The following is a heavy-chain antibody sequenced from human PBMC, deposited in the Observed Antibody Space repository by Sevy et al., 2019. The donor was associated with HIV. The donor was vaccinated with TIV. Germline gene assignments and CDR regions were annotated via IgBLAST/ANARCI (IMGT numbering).Heavy chain of an antibody. V-gene: IGHV3-72*01. CDR1: GFTFSDHY. D-gene: IGHD6-13*01. CDR2: TRNKADGYTT. Sequence: GGSLRLSCVASGFTFSDHYMEWVRQAPGKGLEWVGRTRNKADGYTTEYAASVKGRFTNDRDDSKSSLYVQMNSLKTEDTAVYYCATHAGIAAAGRVFDYWGQGTLVTVSS. CDR3: ATHAGIAAAGRVFDY. J-gene: IGHJ4*02.